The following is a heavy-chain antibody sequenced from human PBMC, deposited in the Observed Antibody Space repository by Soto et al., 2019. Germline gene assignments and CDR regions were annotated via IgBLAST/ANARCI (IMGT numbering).Heavy chain of an antibody. CDR2: IGRSGNPI. V-gene: IGHV3-11*01. J-gene: IGHJ4*02. D-gene: IGHD1-26*01. CDR1: GFTFSDYY. CDR3: ARPTRIVGATADY. Sequence: PGGALRLSCAVSGFTFSDYYMSWIRQAPGKGLEWVSHIGRSGNPIYYADSVKGRFTISRDDAKNSLYLQMNSLRAEDTAVYYCARPTRIVGATADYWGQGTLVTVSS.